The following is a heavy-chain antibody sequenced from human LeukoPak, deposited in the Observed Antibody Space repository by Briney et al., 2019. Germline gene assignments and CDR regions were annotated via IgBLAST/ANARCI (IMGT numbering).Heavy chain of an antibody. D-gene: IGHD6-19*01. J-gene: IGHJ4*02. CDR2: IIPIFGTA. V-gene: IGHV1-69*13. Sequence: GASVKVSCKASGGTFSSYAISWVRQAPGQGLEWMGGIIPIFGTANYAQKFQGRVTITADESTSTAYTELSSLRSEDTAVYYCAITPGDSSGWYYFDYWGQGTLVTVSS. CDR3: AITPGDSSGWYYFDY. CDR1: GGTFSSYA.